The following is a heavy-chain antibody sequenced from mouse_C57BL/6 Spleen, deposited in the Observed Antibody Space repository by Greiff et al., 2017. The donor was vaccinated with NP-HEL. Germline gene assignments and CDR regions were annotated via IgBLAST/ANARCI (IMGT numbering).Heavy chain of an antibody. Sequence: VQLKQSVAELVRPGASVKLSCTASGFNIKNTYMHWVKQRPEQGLEWIGRIDPANGNTKYAPKFQGKATITADTSSNTAYLQLSSLTSEDTAIYYCARCTTVVARDWYFDVWGTGTTVTVSS. CDR1: GFNIKNTY. V-gene: IGHV14-3*01. J-gene: IGHJ1*03. CDR2: IDPANGNT. D-gene: IGHD1-1*01. CDR3: ARCTTVVARDWYFDV.